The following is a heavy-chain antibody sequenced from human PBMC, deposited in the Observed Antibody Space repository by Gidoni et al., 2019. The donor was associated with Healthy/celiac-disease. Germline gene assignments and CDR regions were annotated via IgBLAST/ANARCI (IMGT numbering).Heavy chain of an antibody. D-gene: IGHD5-12*01. CDR3: ARDGRVATIGIRGYFDY. J-gene: IGHJ4*02. CDR2: ISSSSSYI. Sequence: EVQLVGSGGGLVKPGGSLRLSCAASGFTFSSYSMNWVRQAPGKGLEWVSSISSSSSYIYYADSVKGRFTISRDNAKNSLYLQMNSLRAEDTAVYYCARDGRVATIGIRGYFDYWGQGTLVTVSS. CDR1: GFTFSSYS. V-gene: IGHV3-21*01.